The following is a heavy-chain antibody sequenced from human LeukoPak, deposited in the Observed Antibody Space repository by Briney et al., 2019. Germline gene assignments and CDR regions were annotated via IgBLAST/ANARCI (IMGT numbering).Heavy chain of an antibody. D-gene: IGHD4-17*01. V-gene: IGHV4-31*03. J-gene: IGHJ4*02. CDR1: GGSISSGGYY. CDR2: IYYSGST. CDR3: ARAGYGDYPGYYFDY. Sequence: SETLSLTCTLSGGSISSGGYYWSWIRQHPGKGLEWIGYIYYSGSTYYNPSLKSRVTISVDTSKNQFSLKLSSVTAADTAVYYCARAGYGDYPGYYFDYWGQGTLVTVSS.